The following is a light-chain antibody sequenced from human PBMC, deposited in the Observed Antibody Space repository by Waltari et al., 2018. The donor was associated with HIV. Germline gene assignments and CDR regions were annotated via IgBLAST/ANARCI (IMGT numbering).Light chain of an antibody. CDR2: DAS. V-gene: IGKV3-11*01. J-gene: IGKJ2*01. CDR1: QSVSSY. CDR3: QQRSNWPPYT. Sequence: EIVLTQSPATLSLSPGERAHLSCRASQSVSSYLVWYQQKPGQAPRLLIYDASNRATGIPARFSGSGSGTDFTLTITSLGPEDFAVYYCQQRSNWPPYTFGQGTKLEIK.